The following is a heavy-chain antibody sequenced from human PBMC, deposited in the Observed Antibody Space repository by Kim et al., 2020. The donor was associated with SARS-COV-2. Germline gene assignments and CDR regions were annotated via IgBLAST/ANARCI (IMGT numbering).Heavy chain of an antibody. V-gene: IGHV4-4*02. CDR3: VREGAGWHSFDY. J-gene: IGHJ4*02. CDR2: IYHSGSP. D-gene: IGHD6-19*01. CDR1: DGSVSSNW. Sequence: SETLSLTCAVSDGSVSSNWWSWVRQPPGKGLEWIGEIYHSGSPNYNPSLKSRVTMSLDESKNQFSLSLSSVTAADTAVYYCVREGAGWHSFDYWGQGTLV.